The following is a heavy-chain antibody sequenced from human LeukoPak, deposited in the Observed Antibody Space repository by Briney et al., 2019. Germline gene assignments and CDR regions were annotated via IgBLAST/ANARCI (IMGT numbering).Heavy chain of an antibody. CDR3: ARDREGATTY. J-gene: IGHJ4*02. Sequence: ASVKVSCKASGGTFSSYAISWVRQAPGQGLEWMGRIIPIFGTANYAQKFQGRVTITTDESTSTAYMELSSLRSEDTAVYYCARDREGATTYWGQGTLVTVSS. CDR2: IIPIFGTA. CDR1: GGTFSSYA. V-gene: IGHV1-69*05. D-gene: IGHD1-26*01.